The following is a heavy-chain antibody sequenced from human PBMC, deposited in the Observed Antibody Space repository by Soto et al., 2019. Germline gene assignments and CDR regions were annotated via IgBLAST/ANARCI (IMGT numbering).Heavy chain of an antibody. CDR1: GFPFSSYW. CDR3: ASYSYVSGSRSFDY. CDR2: IKQDGTET. V-gene: IGHV3-7*05. Sequence: EVQLVESGGGLVQPGGSLRLSCAASGFPFSSYWMSWVRQAPGKGLEWVATIKQDGTETYYLDSVKGRFTISRDNAKTSLYLQMNSLRAEDTAVYYCASYSYVSGSRSFDYWGQVTLVTVCS. D-gene: IGHD3-10*01. J-gene: IGHJ4*02.